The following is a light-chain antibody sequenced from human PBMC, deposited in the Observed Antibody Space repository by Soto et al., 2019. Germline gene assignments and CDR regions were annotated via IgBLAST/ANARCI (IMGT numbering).Light chain of an antibody. CDR2: AAS. J-gene: IGKJ4*01. Sequence: DIQMTQPPSSLSASVGDRVTITCRASQSISSYLNWYQQKPGKAPKVLIYAASSLQSGVPSRFSGSGSGTDFPLTISNLQPEDFATYYCQQSYSTPLTFGGGTKVEIK. CDR3: QQSYSTPLT. CDR1: QSISSY. V-gene: IGKV1-39*01.